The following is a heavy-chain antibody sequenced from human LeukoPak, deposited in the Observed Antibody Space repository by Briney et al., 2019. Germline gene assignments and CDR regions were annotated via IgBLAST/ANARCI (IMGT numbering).Heavy chain of an antibody. CDR3: AKDEASGSYFDY. CDR1: GFTFSSYA. Sequence: PGGSLRLSCAASGFTFSSYAMSWVRQAPGKGLEWVSAISGSGGSTYYADSVKGRFTISRDNSKNTLYLQMNSLRAEGTAVYYCAKDEASGSYFDYWGQGTLVTVSS. CDR2: ISGSGGST. D-gene: IGHD1-26*01. V-gene: IGHV3-23*01. J-gene: IGHJ4*02.